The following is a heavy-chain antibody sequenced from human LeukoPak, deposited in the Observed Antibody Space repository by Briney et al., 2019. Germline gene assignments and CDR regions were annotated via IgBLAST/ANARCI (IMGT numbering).Heavy chain of an antibody. V-gene: IGHV3-53*01. Sequence: PGGSLRLSCAASGFIVSANYMSWVRQTPGKGLEWVSIFYSGGATFYVDSVKGRFTISRDNSKNMLYLRMNSLRAEDTAVYYCARGRGLDVWGQGTTVTVSS. J-gene: IGHJ6*02. CDR3: ARGRGLDV. D-gene: IGHD2-15*01. CDR1: GFIVSANY. CDR2: FYSGGAT.